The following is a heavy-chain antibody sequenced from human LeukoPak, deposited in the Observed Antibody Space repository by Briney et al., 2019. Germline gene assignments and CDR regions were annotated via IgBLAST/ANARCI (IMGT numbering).Heavy chain of an antibody. CDR3: AGGYCSGGSCYGYFQH. J-gene: IGHJ1*01. Sequence: PSETLSLTCTVSGGSISSYYWSWIRQPPGKGLEWLGYIYYSGSTNYNPSLKSRVTISVDTSKNQFSLKLSSVTAADTAVYYCAGGYCSGGSCYGYFQHWGQGTLVTVSS. CDR2: IYYSGST. CDR1: GGSISSYY. D-gene: IGHD2-15*01. V-gene: IGHV4-59*08.